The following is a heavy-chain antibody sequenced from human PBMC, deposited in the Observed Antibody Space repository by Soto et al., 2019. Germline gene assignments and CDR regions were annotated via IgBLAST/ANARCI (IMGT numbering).Heavy chain of an antibody. Sequence: SETLSLTCAVYGGSFSGYYWTWFRQPPGKGLEWIGEINHSGSTNYNPSLKSRVTISVDTSKNQFSLKLSSVTAADTAVYYCARGSYDFWSGYFSSPLRGFDPWGQGTLVTVSS. CDR3: ARGSYDFWSGYFSSPLRGFDP. CDR1: GGSFSGYY. D-gene: IGHD3-3*01. V-gene: IGHV4-34*01. J-gene: IGHJ5*02. CDR2: INHSGST.